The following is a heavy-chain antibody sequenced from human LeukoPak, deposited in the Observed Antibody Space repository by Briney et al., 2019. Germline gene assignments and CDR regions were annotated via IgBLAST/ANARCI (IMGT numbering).Heavy chain of an antibody. CDR2: IGAPGFST. CDR3: AKISSSRATCA. V-gene: IGHV3-23*01. D-gene: IGHD2/OR15-2a*01. Sequence: GESLRLSCAASGFTFSNYAMSWVRQAPGKGLEWVSAIGAPGFSTYYADSVKGRFTISRDNSKNTLSLQMNSLRAEDTALYYCAKISSSRATCAWGQGSLVTVSS. J-gene: IGHJ4*02. CDR1: GFTFSNYA.